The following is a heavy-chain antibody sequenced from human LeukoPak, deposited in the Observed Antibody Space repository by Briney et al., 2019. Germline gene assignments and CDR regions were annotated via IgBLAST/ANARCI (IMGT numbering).Heavy chain of an antibody. Sequence: GGSLRLSCAASEFTFSDYTLNWVRQPPGKGLEWVSSITGDSNYIYYADSVKGRFTVSRDNAKNSLYLHINSLRAEDTAVYYCAKDQSYGFDYWGQGTLVTVSS. CDR2: ITGDSNYI. D-gene: IGHD5-18*01. J-gene: IGHJ4*02. V-gene: IGHV3-21*01. CDR1: EFTFSDYT. CDR3: AKDQSYGFDY.